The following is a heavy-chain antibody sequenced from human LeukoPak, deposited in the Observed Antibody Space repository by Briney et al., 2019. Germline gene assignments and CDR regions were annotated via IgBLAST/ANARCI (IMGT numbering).Heavy chain of an antibody. CDR1: GYTFTGYY. J-gene: IGHJ4*02. D-gene: IGHD2-15*01. V-gene: IGHV1-2*02. Sequence: APVKVSCKASGYTFTGYYLSWVRQAPGQGLEWMGWINPNTGDTRYGQKFQGRVTLTRDTSIRTTYMELSSLRSDDTAVYYCARDERFCNGDNHYPDLGYWGQGTLVTVSS. CDR3: ARDERFCNGDNHYPDLGY. CDR2: INPNTGDT.